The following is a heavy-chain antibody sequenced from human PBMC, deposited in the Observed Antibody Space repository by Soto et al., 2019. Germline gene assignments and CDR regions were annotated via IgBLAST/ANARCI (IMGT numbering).Heavy chain of an antibody. CDR2: TRNEARGYTT. CDR3: ARYDFFDY. D-gene: IGHD3-3*01. J-gene: IGHJ4*02. V-gene: IGHV3-72*01. CDR1: GFTVNDCF. Sequence: PWWCLRLSCAASGFTVNDCFIDWVRRAPGKGLEWVGRTRNEARGYTTDYAASVTGRFIISRDNAKNSLYLQMNSLRAEDTAVYYCARYDFFDYWGQATLVTVSS.